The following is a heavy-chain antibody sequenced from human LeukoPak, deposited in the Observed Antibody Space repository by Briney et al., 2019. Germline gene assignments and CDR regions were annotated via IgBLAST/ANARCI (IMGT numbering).Heavy chain of an antibody. Sequence: ASVKVSCKVSGYTLTDLSMHWVRQAPGKGLEWMGGFDPEDGKRIFAERFQGRVTMTEDTSTDTAYMELSSLTSEDTAVYYCSTLLSTSYLDHWGQGTLVTVSS. CDR2: FDPEDGKR. V-gene: IGHV1-24*01. CDR1: GYTLTDLS. D-gene: IGHD2/OR15-2a*01. J-gene: IGHJ4*02. CDR3: STLLSTSYLDH.